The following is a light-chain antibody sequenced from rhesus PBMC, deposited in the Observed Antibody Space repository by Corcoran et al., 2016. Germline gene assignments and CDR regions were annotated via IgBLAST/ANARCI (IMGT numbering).Light chain of an antibody. CDR1: GGDIGAYNF. Sequence: QAALTQPRSVSGSPGQSVTISCTGTGGDIGAYNFFSWYQMHPGSAPKLMIYEVSKRPSGVSDRFSGSKSGNTASLTISGLQAGDEADYYCCSYAGSYTFYVFGVGTRLTVL. J-gene: IGLJ1*01. CDR2: EVS. V-gene: IGLV2-32*01. CDR3: CSYAGSYTFYV.